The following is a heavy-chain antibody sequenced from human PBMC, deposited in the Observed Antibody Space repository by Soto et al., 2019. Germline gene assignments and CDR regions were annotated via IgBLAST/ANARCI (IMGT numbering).Heavy chain of an antibody. CDR1: GFTFSSYA. J-gene: IGHJ4*02. V-gene: IGHV3-30-3*01. CDR2: ISYDGSNK. D-gene: IGHD6-6*01. CDR3: ARSSSSSWIFDY. Sequence: QVQLVESGGGVVQPGRSLRLSCAASGFTFSSYAMHWVRQAPGKGLEWVAVISYDGSNKYYADSVKGRFTISRDNSKNSLYLQINSLRAEDTAVYYCARSSSSSWIFDYWGQGTLVTVSS.